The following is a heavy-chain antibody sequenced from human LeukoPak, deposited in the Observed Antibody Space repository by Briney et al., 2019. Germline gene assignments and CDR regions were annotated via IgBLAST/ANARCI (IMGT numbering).Heavy chain of an antibody. Sequence: SETLSLTCTVSGGSISSGGYYWSWIRQHPGKGLEWIGHIYYSGSTYYNPSLKSRVTISVDTSKNQFSLKLSSVTAADTAVYYCARDQVQFLEWLPSYYYYGMDVWGQGITVTVSS. CDR3: ARDQVQFLEWLPSYYYYGMDV. V-gene: IGHV4-31*03. CDR2: IYYSGST. J-gene: IGHJ6*02. CDR1: GGSISSGGYY. D-gene: IGHD3-3*01.